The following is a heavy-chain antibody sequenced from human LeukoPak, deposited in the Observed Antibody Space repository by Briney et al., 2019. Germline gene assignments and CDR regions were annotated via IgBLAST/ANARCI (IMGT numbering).Heavy chain of an antibody. CDR1: GGTFSSYA. J-gene: IGHJ4*02. V-gene: IGHV1-69*01. D-gene: IGHD3-22*01. CDR3: ARDRTTYYYDSSGYGPFDY. CDR2: IIPIFGTA. Sequence: SVTVSCTASGGTFSSYAISWVRQAPGQGLEWMGGIIPIFGTANYAQKFQGRVTITADESTSTAYMELSSLRSEDTAVYYCARDRTTYYYDSSGYGPFDYWGQGTLVTVSS.